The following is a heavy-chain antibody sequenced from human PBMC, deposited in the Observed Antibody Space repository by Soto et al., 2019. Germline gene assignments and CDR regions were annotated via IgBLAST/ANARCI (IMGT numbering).Heavy chain of an antibody. CDR2: MNPNSGNT. J-gene: IGHJ6*02. V-gene: IGHV1-8*01. CDR1: GYTFTSYD. D-gene: IGHD6-13*01. CDR3: ARAGIAAAGTDYYYYGMDV. Sequence: QVQLMQSGAEVKKPGASVKVSCKASGYTFTSYDINWVRQATGQGLEWMGWMNPNSGNTGYAQKFQGRVTMTRNTSISTAYMELSSLRSEDTAVYYCARAGIAAAGTDYYYYGMDVWGQGTTVTVSS.